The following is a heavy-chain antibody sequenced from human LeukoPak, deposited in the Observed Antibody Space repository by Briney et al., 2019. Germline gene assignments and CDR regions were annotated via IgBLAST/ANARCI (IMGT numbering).Heavy chain of an antibody. Sequence: SETLSLTCTVSGVSISSYYWSWVRQPAGKGLEWIGRIYTSGSTNYNPSLKSRVTMSVDPSKHQFSLKLSSVTAADTAVYYCARDILTGTTYYYYSFMDVWGKGTTVTVSS. CDR2: IYTSGST. D-gene: IGHD1-7*01. J-gene: IGHJ6*03. V-gene: IGHV4-4*07. CDR1: GVSISSYY. CDR3: ARDILTGTTYYYYSFMDV.